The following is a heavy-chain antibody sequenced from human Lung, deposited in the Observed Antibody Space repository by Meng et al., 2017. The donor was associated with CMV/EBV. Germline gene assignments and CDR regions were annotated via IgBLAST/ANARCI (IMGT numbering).Heavy chain of an antibody. CDR2: ISGSGTTT. CDR3: ARDCATTSCYNPINTYYYFYGLDV. D-gene: IGHD2-2*02. J-gene: IGHJ6*02. CDR1: GFTFSDYY. Sequence: LXCAVSGFTFSDYYMAWIRQAPGKGLEWVSYISGSGTTTYYADSVQGRFTISRDSAKNSLYLEMNSLRAEDTAVYYCARDCATTSCYNPINTYYYFYGLDVWGQGTXVTGSS. V-gene: IGHV3-11*01.